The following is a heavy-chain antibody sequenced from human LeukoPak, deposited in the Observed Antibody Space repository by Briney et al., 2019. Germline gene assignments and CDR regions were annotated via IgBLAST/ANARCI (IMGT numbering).Heavy chain of an antibody. J-gene: IGHJ4*02. CDR3: ARRGYDFWSGYYTFDY. CDR2: IYYSGST. D-gene: IGHD3-3*01. CDR1: GGSISSSSYY. Sequence: SETLSLTCTVSGGSISSSSYYWGWIRQPPGKGLEWIGSIYYSGSTYYNPSLKSRVTISVDTSKNQFSLKLSSVTVADTAVYYCARRGYDFWSGYYTFDYWGQGTLVTVSS. V-gene: IGHV4-39*01.